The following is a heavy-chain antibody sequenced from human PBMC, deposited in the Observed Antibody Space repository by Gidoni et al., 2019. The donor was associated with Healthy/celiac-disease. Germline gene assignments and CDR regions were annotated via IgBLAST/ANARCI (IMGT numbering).Heavy chain of an antibody. J-gene: IGHJ6*02. D-gene: IGHD3-10*01. Sequence: LESGGGLLQPGGSLRLSCAASGFTFSSYAMSWVRQAPGKGLEWVSAISGSGGSTYYADSVKGRFTISRDNSKKTLYLQMNSLRAEDTAVYYCAKDWGVTGSGSYLEPGGMDVWGQGTTVTVSS. CDR3: AKDWGVTGSGSYLEPGGMDV. V-gene: IGHV3-23*01. CDR1: GFTFSSYA. CDR2: ISGSGGST.